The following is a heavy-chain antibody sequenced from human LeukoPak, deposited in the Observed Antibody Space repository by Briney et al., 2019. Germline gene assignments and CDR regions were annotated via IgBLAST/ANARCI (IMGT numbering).Heavy chain of an antibody. V-gene: IGHV5-51*01. CDR2: IYPGDSDT. D-gene: IGHD6-6*01. J-gene: IGHJ6*02. CDR1: GYNFTSYW. Sequence: GESLKISCKGSGYNFTSYWIGWVRQMPGKGLEWMGIIYPGDSDTRYSPSFQGQVTISADKSISTANLQWSSLKASDTAMYYCARSPAMGSSSGLRSYHYGMDVWGQGTTVTVSS. CDR3: ARSPAMGSSSGLRSYHYGMDV.